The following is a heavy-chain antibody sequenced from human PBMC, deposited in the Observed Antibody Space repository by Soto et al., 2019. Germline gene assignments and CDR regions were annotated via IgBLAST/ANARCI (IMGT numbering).Heavy chain of an antibody. CDR1: GFTFSTNT. V-gene: IGHV3-48*01. Sequence: EVQLVESGGGLVQPGGSLRLSCAASGFTFSTNTMNWVRQAPGKGLEWVSYIDSRSTTIYYAHSVKGRFTISRDNAKNSLYLQMNSLRAEDTAVYYCARYILDALDIWGQGTMVTVSS. J-gene: IGHJ3*02. CDR2: IDSRSTTI. CDR3: ARYILDALDI.